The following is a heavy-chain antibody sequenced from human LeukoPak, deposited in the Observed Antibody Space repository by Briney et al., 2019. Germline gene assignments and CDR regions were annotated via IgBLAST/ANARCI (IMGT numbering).Heavy chain of an antibody. V-gene: IGHV3-23*01. J-gene: IGHJ4*02. D-gene: IGHD6-19*01. Sequence: HPGGSLRLSCAASGFTFSSYAMSWVRQAPGKGLEWVSAISGSGGSTYYADSVKGRFTISRDNSKNTLYLQMNSLRAEDTAVYYCAKKRQSSGWTYFDYWGQGTLITVSS. CDR3: AKKRQSSGWTYFDY. CDR2: ISGSGGST. CDR1: GFTFSSYA.